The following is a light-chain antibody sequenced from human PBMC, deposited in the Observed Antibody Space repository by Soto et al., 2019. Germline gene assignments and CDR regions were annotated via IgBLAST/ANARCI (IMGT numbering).Light chain of an antibody. J-gene: IGLJ2*01. V-gene: IGLV1-36*01. Sequence: QSVLTQPPSVSEAPRQRVTISCSGSSSNIGNNAVNWYQQLPGKAPKLLIYYDDLLPSGVSDRFSGSKSGTSASLAISGLQSEYEADYYCAAWDDSLNGLVFGGGTKRTVL. CDR3: AAWDDSLNGLV. CDR2: YDD. CDR1: SSNIGNNA.